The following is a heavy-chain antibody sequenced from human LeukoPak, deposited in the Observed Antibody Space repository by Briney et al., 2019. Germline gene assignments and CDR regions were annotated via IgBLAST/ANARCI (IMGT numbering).Heavy chain of an antibody. CDR3: ARSEINDYSRY. Sequence: SETLSLTCTVSGGSISSSTYYWAWIRQPPGKGLEWIGSIYYSGSTYYNASLKSQVSISIDTSKNQFSLRLTSVTAADTAVYYCARSEINDYSRYWGQGTLVTVSS. CDR2: IYYSGST. CDR1: GGSISSSTYY. J-gene: IGHJ4*02. D-gene: IGHD4-11*01. V-gene: IGHV4-39*01.